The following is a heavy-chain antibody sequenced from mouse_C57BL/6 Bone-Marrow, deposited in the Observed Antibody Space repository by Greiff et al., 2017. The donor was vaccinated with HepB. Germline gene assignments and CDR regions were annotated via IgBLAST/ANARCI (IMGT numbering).Heavy chain of an antibody. CDR1: GYTFTSYW. Sequence: QVQLQQPGAELVRPGSSVKLSCKASGYTFTSYWMHWVQQRPLQGLEWIGNIDPSDSETHYNQKFKDKATLTVDKSSSTAYMQLSSLTSEDCAVYYCARFGGDYGDYWGQGTTLTVSS. V-gene: IGHV1-52*01. J-gene: IGHJ2*01. D-gene: IGHD2-13*01. CDR2: IDPSDSET. CDR3: ARFGGDYGDY.